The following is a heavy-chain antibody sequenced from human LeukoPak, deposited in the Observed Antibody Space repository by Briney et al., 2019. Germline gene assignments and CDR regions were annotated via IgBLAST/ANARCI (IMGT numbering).Heavy chain of an antibody. D-gene: IGHD6-13*01. J-gene: IGHJ6*03. Sequence: GESLKISCKGSGYSFTSYWIGWVRQMPGKGLEWMGIIYPGDSDTRYSPSFQGQVTISAGKSISTAYLQWSSLKASDTAMYYCARLGSRRYYYYYYMDVWGKGTTVTVSS. V-gene: IGHV5-51*01. CDR3: ARLGSRRYYYYYYMDV. CDR2: IYPGDSDT. CDR1: GYSFTSYW.